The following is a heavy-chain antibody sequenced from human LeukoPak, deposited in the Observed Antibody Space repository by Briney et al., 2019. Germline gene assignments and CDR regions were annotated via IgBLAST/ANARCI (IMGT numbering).Heavy chain of an antibody. D-gene: IGHD3-16*01. Sequence: PSETLSLTCTVSGGSISSSSYYWGWIRKPPGKGLEWIGSIYYSGSTYYNPSLKSRVTISVDTSKNQFSLKLSSVTAADTAVYYCARLADMITFGGVRDYWGQGTLVTVSS. CDR3: ARLADMITFGGVRDY. CDR1: GGSISSSSYY. V-gene: IGHV4-39*01. J-gene: IGHJ4*02. CDR2: IYYSGST.